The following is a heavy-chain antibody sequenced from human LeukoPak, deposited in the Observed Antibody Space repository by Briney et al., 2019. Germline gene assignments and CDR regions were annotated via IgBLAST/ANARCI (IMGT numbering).Heavy chain of an antibody. J-gene: IGHJ5*02. CDR3: ARGKNWFDP. Sequence: PSETLSLTCAVYGGSFSGYYWSWIRQPPGKGLGWIGEINHSGSTNNNPSLKSRVTISVDTSKNQFSLKLSSVTAADTAVYYCARGKNWFDPWGQGTLVTVSS. CDR1: GGSFSGYY. V-gene: IGHV4-34*01. CDR2: INHSGST.